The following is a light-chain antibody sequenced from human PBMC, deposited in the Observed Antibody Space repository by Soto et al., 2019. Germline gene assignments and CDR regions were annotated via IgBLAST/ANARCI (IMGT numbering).Light chain of an antibody. CDR2: GAS. CDR3: QQYGSSPLWT. CDR1: QSVSSSY. J-gene: IGKJ1*01. Sequence: EIVLTQSPGTLSLSPGERATLSCRASQSVSSSYLAWYQQKPGQAPRLLIYGASSSATGIPDMVSGSGSGTDFPLTISRLEPEDSAVYYCQQYGSSPLWTFGQGTKVEIK. V-gene: IGKV3-20*01.